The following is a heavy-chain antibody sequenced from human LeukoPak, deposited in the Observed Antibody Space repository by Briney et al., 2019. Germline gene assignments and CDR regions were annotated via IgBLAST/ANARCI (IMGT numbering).Heavy chain of an antibody. J-gene: IGHJ6*02. Sequence: PSETLSLTCTVSGGSISSYYWSWIRQPPGKGLEWIGYIYYSGSTNYNPSLKSRVTISVDTSKNQFSLKLSSVTAADTAVYYCARDNYYGSGSYGMDVWGQGTTVTVSS. V-gene: IGHV4-59*01. CDR3: ARDNYYGSGSYGMDV. CDR1: GGSISSYY. CDR2: IYYSGST. D-gene: IGHD3-10*01.